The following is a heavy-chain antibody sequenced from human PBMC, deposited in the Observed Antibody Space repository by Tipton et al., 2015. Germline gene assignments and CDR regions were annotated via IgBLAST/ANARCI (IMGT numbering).Heavy chain of an antibody. Sequence: QLVQSGGALVKPGGSLRLSCAASGFTFRDYFMSWIRQAPGKGLEWVSYISTSATTIYYAESVKGRFTISRDNAKNSVYLQMNSLRAEDTAVYYCARVDISMVREVFIDDYGMDVWGQGTTVTVSS. J-gene: IGHJ6*02. D-gene: IGHD3-10*01. CDR1: GFTFRDYF. V-gene: IGHV3-11*01. CDR3: ARVDISMVREVFIDDYGMDV. CDR2: ISTSATTI.